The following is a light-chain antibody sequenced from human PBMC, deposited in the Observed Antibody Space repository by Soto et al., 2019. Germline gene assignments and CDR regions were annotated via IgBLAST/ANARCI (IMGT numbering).Light chain of an antibody. CDR1: QSVSSNY. J-gene: IGKJ1*01. Sequence: EIVLTQSPGTLSLSPGERATLSCRASQSVSSNYLAWYQQKPGQAPRLVIYGATSRATGIPDRFSGSGSGTDFTLTISRLEPEDFAVYYCQHYGSSRTFGQGTRWIS. CDR2: GAT. V-gene: IGKV3-20*01. CDR3: QHYGSSRT.